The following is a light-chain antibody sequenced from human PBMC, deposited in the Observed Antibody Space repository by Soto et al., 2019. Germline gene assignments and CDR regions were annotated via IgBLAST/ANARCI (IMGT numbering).Light chain of an antibody. V-gene: IGKV3-20*01. CDR3: QQYGSSPALYT. J-gene: IGKJ2*01. Sequence: IVLTQSPGALSLSPGERATLSCRASKSVSSSYLAWYQQKPGQAPRLLIYGASSRTTGIPDRFSGSGSGTDFTLSISRREPGDFAVYYCQQYGSSPALYTFGQGTKLEIK. CDR2: GAS. CDR1: KSVSSSY.